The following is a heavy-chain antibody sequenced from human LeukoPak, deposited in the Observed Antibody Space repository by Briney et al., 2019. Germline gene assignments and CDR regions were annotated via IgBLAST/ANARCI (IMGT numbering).Heavy chain of an antibody. CDR2: IKQDGSEK. CDR1: GFTFSSYW. Sequence: PGGSLRLSCAASGFTFSSYWMSWVRQAPGKGLEWVANIKQDGSEKYYVDSVKGRSTISRDNAKNSLYLQMNSLRAEDTAVYYCARDVSSGTGGCFDYWGQGTLVTVSS. J-gene: IGHJ4*02. CDR3: ARDVSSGTGGCFDY. D-gene: IGHD1-14*01. V-gene: IGHV3-7*04.